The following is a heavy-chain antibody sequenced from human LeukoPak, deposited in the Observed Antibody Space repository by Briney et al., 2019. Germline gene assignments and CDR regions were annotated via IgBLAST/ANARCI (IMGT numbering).Heavy chain of an antibody. CDR1: GYTFTGYY. CDR2: INPNSGGT. D-gene: IGHD3-9*01. J-gene: IGHJ4*02. V-gene: IGHV1-2*06. Sequence: ASVKVSCKASGYTFTGYYMHWVRQAPGQGLEWMGRINPNSGGTNYAQKFQGRVTMTRDTSISTAYMELSSLRSEDTAVYYCARDLHHFDWPQKESGWGQGTLVTVSS. CDR3: ARDLHHFDWPQKESG.